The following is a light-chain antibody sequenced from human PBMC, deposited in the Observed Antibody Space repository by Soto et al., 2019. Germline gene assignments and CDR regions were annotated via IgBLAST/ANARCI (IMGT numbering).Light chain of an antibody. CDR1: QRISSY. CDR3: HQSYDTLWT. CDR2: AAS. Sequence: DIQMTQSPSSLSASVGDRVTITCRASQRISSYLNWYQQKPGTAPNLLIYAASSLQSGVPSRFSGSGSGTDFTLTISSLQPEDFATYYCHQSYDTLWTFGQGTKVEIK. J-gene: IGKJ1*01. V-gene: IGKV1-39*01.